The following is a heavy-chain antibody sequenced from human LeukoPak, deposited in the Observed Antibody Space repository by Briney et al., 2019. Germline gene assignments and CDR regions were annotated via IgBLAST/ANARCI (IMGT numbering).Heavy chain of an antibody. D-gene: IGHD6-6*01. CDR3: ARGLSIAARRGWFDP. CDR2: INPNSGGT. CDR1: GYTFTDYY. J-gene: IGHJ5*02. V-gene: IGHV1-2*06. Sequence: ASVKVSCKASGYTFTDYYMHWVRQAPGQGLEWMGRINPNSGGTNYAQKFQGRVTMTRDTSISTAYMELSRLRSDDTAVYYCARGLSIAARRGWFDPWGQGTLVTVSS.